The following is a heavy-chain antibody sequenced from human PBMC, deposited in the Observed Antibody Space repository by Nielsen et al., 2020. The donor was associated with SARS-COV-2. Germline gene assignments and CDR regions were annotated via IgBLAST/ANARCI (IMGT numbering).Heavy chain of an antibody. CDR2: ISSSSSYI. Sequence: GGSLRLSCAASGFTFSSYSMNWVRQAPGKGLEWVSSISSSSSYIYYADSVKGRFTISRDNAKNSLYLQMNNLKAEDTAVYYCARVSSMWLTYMDVWGQGTTVTVSS. J-gene: IGHJ6*02. CDR1: GFTFSSYS. V-gene: IGHV3-21*01. D-gene: IGHD6-19*01. CDR3: ARVSSMWLTYMDV.